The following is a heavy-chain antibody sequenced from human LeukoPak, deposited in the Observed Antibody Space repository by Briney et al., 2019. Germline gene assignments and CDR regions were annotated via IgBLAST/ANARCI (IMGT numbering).Heavy chain of an antibody. CDR1: GGSFSGYY. CDR3: ARGFSCSSTSCQWDDAFDI. V-gene: IGHV4-34*01. Sequence: PSETLSLTCAVYGGSFSGYYWSWIRQPPGKGLEWIGEINHSGSTNYNPSLKSRVTISVDTSKNQFSLKLSSVTAADTAVYYCARGFSCSSTSCQWDDAFDIWGQGTMVTVSS. CDR2: INHSGST. D-gene: IGHD2-2*01. J-gene: IGHJ3*02.